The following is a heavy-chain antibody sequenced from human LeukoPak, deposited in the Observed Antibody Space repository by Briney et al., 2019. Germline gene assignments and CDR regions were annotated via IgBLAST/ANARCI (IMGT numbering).Heavy chain of an antibody. J-gene: IGHJ4*02. CDR3: ARESFAARWD. Sequence: GGSLRLSCAASGFPFSRYRMRWVRQAPGKGREWVANIKQDGSEKDYVHSVKGRFTISRDNAKNSLYLQMNSLTAEDTAVYYCARESFAARWDWGQGTLVTVSS. CDR1: GFPFSRYR. D-gene: IGHD6-6*01. CDR2: IKQDGSEK. V-gene: IGHV3-7*01.